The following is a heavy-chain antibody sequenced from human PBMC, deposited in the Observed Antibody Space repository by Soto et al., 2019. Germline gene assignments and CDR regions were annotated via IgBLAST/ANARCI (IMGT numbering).Heavy chain of an antibody. CDR2: IRSKAYGGTT. D-gene: IGHD2-15*01. CDR1: GFTFGDYA. J-gene: IGHJ6*03. V-gene: IGHV3-49*03. CDR3: TRAPCSGGSCYYYYYYMDV. Sequence: EVQLVESGGGLVQPGRSLRLSCTASGFTFGDYAMSWFRQAPGKGLEWVGFIRSKAYGGTTEYAASVKGRFTISRDDSKSIAYLQMNSLKTEYTAVYYCTRAPCSGGSCYYYYYYMDVWGKGTTVTVSS.